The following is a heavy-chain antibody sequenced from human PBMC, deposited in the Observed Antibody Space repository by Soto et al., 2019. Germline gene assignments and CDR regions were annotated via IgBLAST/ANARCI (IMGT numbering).Heavy chain of an antibody. J-gene: IGHJ4*02. CDR2: ISAYNGNT. V-gene: IGHV1-18*01. CDR3: ARGERYQNFDY. D-gene: IGHD2-2*01. CDR1: WYTLTSYG. Sequence: APMEVSRQASWYTLTSYGINRGRQAPGQGLEWMGWISAYNGNTNYAQKLQGRVPMTTDTSTRTAYMELRSLRSDDTAVYYCARGERYQNFDYWGQGTPVTVSS.